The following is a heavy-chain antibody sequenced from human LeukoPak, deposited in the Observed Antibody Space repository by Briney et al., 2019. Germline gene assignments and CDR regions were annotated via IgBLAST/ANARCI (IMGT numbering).Heavy chain of an antibody. CDR1: GGPISSYY. V-gene: IGHV4-59*01. Sequence: SETLSLTCTVSGGPISSYYWSWIRQPPGKGLEWIGYIYYSGSTNYNPSLKSRDTISVDTSKNQFSLKLSSVTAADTAVYYCARDGYDILTGYYGLDPWGQGTLVTVSS. J-gene: IGHJ5*02. CDR2: IYYSGST. D-gene: IGHD3-9*01. CDR3: ARDGYDILTGYYGLDP.